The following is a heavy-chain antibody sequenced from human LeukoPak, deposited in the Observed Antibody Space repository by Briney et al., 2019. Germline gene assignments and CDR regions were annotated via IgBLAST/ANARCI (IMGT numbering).Heavy chain of an antibody. J-gene: IGHJ4*02. V-gene: IGHV1-2*06. D-gene: IGHD5-18*01. CDR2: INPNSGGT. Sequence: VASVKVSCKASGYTFTGYYMHWVRQAPGQGLEWMGRINPNSGGTNYAQKFQGRVTMTRDTSISTAYMELSRLRSDDTAVYYCATLYSYGYFDYWGQGTLATVSS. CDR3: ATLYSYGYFDY. CDR1: GYTFTGYY.